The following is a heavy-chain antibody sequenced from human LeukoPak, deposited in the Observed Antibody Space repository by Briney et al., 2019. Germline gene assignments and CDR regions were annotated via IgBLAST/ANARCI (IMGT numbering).Heavy chain of an antibody. V-gene: IGHV4-30-4*08. J-gene: IGHJ2*01. CDR2: IYYSGST. Sequence: PSETLSLTCTVSGASISSWYWSWIRQPPGKGLEWIGYIYYSGSTYYNPSLKSRVTISVDTSKNQFSLKLSSVTAADTAVYYCARGTTFDLWGRGTLVTVSS. CDR1: GASISSWY. CDR3: ARGTTFDL. D-gene: IGHD1-14*01.